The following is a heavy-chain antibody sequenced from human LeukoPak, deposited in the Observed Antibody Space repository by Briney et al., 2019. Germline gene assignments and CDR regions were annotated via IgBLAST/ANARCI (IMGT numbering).Heavy chain of an antibody. V-gene: IGHV4-59*08. CDR1: GGSISSYY. CDR2: IYYSGST. CDR3: ARHYYYDSSGFDY. J-gene: IGHJ4*02. Sequence: MPSETLSLTCTVSGGSISSYYWSWIRQPPGKGLEWIGYIYYSGSTNYNPSLKSRVTISVDTSKNQFSLKLSSVTAADTAVYYCARHYYYDSSGFDYWGQGTLVTVSS. D-gene: IGHD3-22*01.